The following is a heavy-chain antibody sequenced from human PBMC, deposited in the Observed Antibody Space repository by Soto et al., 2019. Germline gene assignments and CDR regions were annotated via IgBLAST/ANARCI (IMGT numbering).Heavy chain of an antibody. Sequence: EVQLLESGGGLVQPGGSLRLSCAASGFTFSSYAMSWVRQAPGKGLEWVSAISGSGTSTYYADSVKGRFTISKDNSKNTLYLQMNSLRAEDTAVYYCAKDRYSSSRIFDYWGQGTLVTVST. D-gene: IGHD6-19*01. CDR1: GFTFSSYA. J-gene: IGHJ4*02. CDR3: AKDRYSSSRIFDY. CDR2: ISGSGTST. V-gene: IGHV3-23*01.